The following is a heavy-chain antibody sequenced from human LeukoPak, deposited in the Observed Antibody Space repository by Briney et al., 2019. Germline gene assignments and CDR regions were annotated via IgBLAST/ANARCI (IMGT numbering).Heavy chain of an antibody. CDR1: GFTFSSYA. CDR3: ARDSGGGSCFYFDN. Sequence: GGSLRLSCAASGFTFSSYAMHWVRQAPGKGLEYVSAISSNGGSTYYANSVKGRFTISRDNSKDTLYLQVNSLRAEDTAVYHCARDSGGGSCFYFDNWGLGTLVTVSS. J-gene: IGHJ4*02. D-gene: IGHD2-15*01. V-gene: IGHV3-64*01. CDR2: ISSNGGST.